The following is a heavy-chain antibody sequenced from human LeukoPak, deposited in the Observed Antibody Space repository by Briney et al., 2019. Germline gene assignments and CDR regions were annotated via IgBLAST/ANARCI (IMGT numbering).Heavy chain of an antibody. Sequence: GGSLRLSCAASGFSFSSYAMSWVRQAPGEGMEWVSYISSSSSAIYYADSVKGRFTIPRDNSKNTLYLKMNSLGAEDTAVYYCARRSGIAVAGAFDYWGQGTLVTVSS. D-gene: IGHD6-19*01. V-gene: IGHV3-23*01. CDR2: ISSSSSAI. CDR1: GFSFSSYA. J-gene: IGHJ4*02. CDR3: ARRSGIAVAGAFDY.